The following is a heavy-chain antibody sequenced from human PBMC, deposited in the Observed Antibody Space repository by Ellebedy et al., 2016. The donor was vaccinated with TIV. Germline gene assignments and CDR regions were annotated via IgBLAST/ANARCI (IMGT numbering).Heavy chain of an antibody. CDR1: GYAFTGYY. J-gene: IGHJ5*02. CDR3: ARMDPNH. V-gene: IGHV1-2*02. Sequence: AASVKVSCKASGYAFTGYYLHWVRQAPGQGLEWMGWINPDNGGTNYAQKFQGRVTLTRDTSISTAYMELSRLTSDDTAFYYCARMDPNHWGQGALVTVSS. D-gene: IGHD2-2*03. CDR2: INPDNGGT.